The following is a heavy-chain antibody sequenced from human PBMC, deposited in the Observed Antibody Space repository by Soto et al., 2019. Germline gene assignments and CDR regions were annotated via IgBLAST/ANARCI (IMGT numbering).Heavy chain of an antibody. D-gene: IGHD3-10*01. J-gene: IGHJ6*02. CDR1: LFSVTSNY. CDR2: IYTDGRT. V-gene: IGHV3-53*01. Sequence: LRLSCAASLFSVTSNYMTWVRQAPGKGLECVSIIYTDGRTNYADSVRGRFTISRDNSKNTLYLQMNSLRAEDTAVYYCARDYYYGSGNYYRADYYHYGMDVWGQGTTVTVSS. CDR3: ARDYYYGSGNYYRADYYHYGMDV.